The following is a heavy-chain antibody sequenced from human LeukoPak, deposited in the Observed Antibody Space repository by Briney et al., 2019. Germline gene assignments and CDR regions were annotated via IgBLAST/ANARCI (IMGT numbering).Heavy chain of an antibody. D-gene: IGHD4-11*01. CDR2: ITKSGRT. V-gene: IGHV4-34*01. CDR3: ARGVDYSDWFDS. J-gene: IGHJ5*01. Sequence: SDTLSLTCSVNGGSFGSYYWTWIRQSPEKGLEWIGEITKSGRTSYNPSLTTRVTISVDSTKNHFSLNLTSVTAADTAVYFCARGVDYSDWFDSWGPGTLVTVSS. CDR1: GGSFGSYY.